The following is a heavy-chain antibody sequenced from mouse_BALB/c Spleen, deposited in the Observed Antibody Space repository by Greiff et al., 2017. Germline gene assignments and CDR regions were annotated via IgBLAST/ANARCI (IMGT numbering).Heavy chain of an antibody. J-gene: IGHJ2*01. V-gene: IGHV5-6*02. CDR3: ARQAVTTYFDY. CDR2: ISSGGSYT. D-gene: IGHD2-2*01. Sequence: EVKLVESGGDLVKPGGSLKLSCAASGFTFSSYGMSWVRQTPDKRLEWVATISSGGSYTYYPDSVKGRFTISRDNAKNTLYLQMSSLKSEDTAIYYCARQAVTTYFDYWGQGTTLTVSS. CDR1: GFTFSSYG.